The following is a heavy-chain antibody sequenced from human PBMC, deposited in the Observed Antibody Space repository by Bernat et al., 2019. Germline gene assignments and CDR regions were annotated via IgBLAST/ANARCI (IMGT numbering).Heavy chain of an antibody. V-gene: IGHV3-30*18. CDR3: AKDPQLIWFRELSHFDY. J-gene: IGHJ4*02. D-gene: IGHD3-10*01. CDR1: GFTFSSYG. CDR2: ISYDGSNK. Sequence: QVQLVESGGGVVQPGRSLRLSCAASGFTFSSYGMHWVRQAPGKGLEWVAVISYDGSNKYYADSVKGRFTISRDNSKNTLYLQMNSLRAEDTAVYYCAKDPQLIWFRELSHFDYWGQGTLVTVSS.